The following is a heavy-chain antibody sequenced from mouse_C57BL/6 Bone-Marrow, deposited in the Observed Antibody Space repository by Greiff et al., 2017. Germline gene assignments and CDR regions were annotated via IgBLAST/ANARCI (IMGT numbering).Heavy chain of an antibody. Sequence: VQLQQSGAELVRPGASVKLSCTASGFNITDDYLHWVKQRPEQGLEWIGWIDTENGDTEYASTFPGKATITADTSSNTAYLQLSSLTSENTADYYGTTSDGYYYFDYWGQGTTLTVSS. D-gene: IGHD2-3*01. CDR1: GFNITDDY. J-gene: IGHJ2*01. CDR2: IDTENGDT. V-gene: IGHV14-4*01. CDR3: TTSDGYYYFDY.